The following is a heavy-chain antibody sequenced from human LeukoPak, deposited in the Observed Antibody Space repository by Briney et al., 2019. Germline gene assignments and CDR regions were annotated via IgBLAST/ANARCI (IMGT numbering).Heavy chain of an antibody. CDR3: STLWYGV. CDR1: GFTFTNAC. Sequence: SGGSLRLSCAASGFTFTNACMNWVRQAPGKGLEWVGRIKSKTDGGTSDYAATVTGKFTISRDDSKSTLYLEMNSLKTEDTGVCYCSTLWYGVWGQGTLVTVSS. CDR2: IKSKTDGGTS. D-gene: IGHD3-10*01. J-gene: IGHJ4*02. V-gene: IGHV3-15*01.